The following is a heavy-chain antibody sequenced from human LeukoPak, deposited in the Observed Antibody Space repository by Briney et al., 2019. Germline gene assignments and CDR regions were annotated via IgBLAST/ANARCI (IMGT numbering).Heavy chain of an antibody. D-gene: IGHD1-26*01. Sequence: GGSLRLSCAASGFTFSSYSMRWVRQAPGKGLEWVSAISGSGGSTYYADSVKGRFTISRDNSKNTLYLQMNSLRAEDTAVYYCAKEGGAGSGSYSYWGQGTLVTVSS. CDR3: AKEGGAGSGSYSY. CDR1: GFTFSSYS. CDR2: ISGSGGST. J-gene: IGHJ4*02. V-gene: IGHV3-23*01.